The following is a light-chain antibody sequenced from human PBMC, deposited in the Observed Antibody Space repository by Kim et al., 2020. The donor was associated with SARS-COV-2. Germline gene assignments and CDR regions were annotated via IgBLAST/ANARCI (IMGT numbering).Light chain of an antibody. V-gene: IGKV2-30*01. Sequence: QPALISCRSSESLVYRDGNTYLSWFQQKPGQSPRRLIYRVYRRDSGVPGRFGGSGSGTDFTLKISRVEVEDVGVYYCMQATHWPHTFGQGTKLEI. J-gene: IGKJ2*01. CDR3: MQATHWPHT. CDR2: RVY. CDR1: ESLVYRDGNTY.